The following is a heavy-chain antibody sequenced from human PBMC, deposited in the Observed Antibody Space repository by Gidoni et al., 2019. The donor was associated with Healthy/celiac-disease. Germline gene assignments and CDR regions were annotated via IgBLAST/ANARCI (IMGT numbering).Heavy chain of an antibody. V-gene: IGHV1-2*02. CDR3: ARRVNIVVVPAAIVSDFDY. CDR1: GYTFTGYY. J-gene: IGHJ4*02. CDR2: THPNSGGT. Sequence: QVQLVQSGAEVKKPGASVKVSCKASGYTFTGYYMHWVRQAPGHGLEWMGWTHPNSGGTNYAQKFQGGVTMTRDTSISTAYMELSRLRSNDTAVYYCARRVNIVVVPAAIVSDFDYWGQGTLVTVSS. D-gene: IGHD2-2*02.